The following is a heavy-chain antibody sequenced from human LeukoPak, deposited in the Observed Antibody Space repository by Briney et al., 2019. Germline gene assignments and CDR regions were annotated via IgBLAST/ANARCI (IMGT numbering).Heavy chain of an antibody. Sequence: KPSETLSLTCTVSGGSISSYYWSWSRQPPGKGLEWIGYIYYSGSTNYNPSLKSRVTISVDTSKNQFSLKLSSVTAADTAVYYCARGSMITFGGVIVPFDYWGQGTLVTVSS. CDR3: ARGSMITFGGVIVPFDY. D-gene: IGHD3-16*02. CDR1: GGSISSYY. CDR2: IYYSGST. V-gene: IGHV4-59*01. J-gene: IGHJ4*02.